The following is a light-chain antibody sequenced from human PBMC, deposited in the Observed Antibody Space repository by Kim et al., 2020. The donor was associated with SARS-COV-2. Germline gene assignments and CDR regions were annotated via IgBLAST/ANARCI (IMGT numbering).Light chain of an antibody. V-gene: IGKV3-20*01. CDR2: GAS. CDR3: LQYGSSVQS. Sequence: EIALTQSPGTLSLSPGERATLSCRASQSVSTNSLAWYQQKPGQAPRLLIYGASNRATGIPERVSGSGSGTDFTLTISRLEPEDFAVYYCLQYGSSVQSFGQGTKVDIK. CDR1: QSVSTNS. J-gene: IGKJ1*01.